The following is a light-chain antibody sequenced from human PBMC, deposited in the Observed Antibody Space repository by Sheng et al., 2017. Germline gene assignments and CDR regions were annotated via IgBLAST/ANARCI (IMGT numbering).Light chain of an antibody. CDR3: GAWDTSLNGLV. J-gene: IGLJ2*01. Sequence: QSVLTQPPSASETPGQRVTISCSGSSSNIGSNPVNWYQQLPGTAPKLLIYDTDKRPSNIPDRFSGSKSGTSATLGIAGLQTGDEADYYCGAWDTSLNGLVFGGGTELTVL. CDR1: SSNIGSNP. V-gene: IGLV1-51*01. CDR2: DTD.